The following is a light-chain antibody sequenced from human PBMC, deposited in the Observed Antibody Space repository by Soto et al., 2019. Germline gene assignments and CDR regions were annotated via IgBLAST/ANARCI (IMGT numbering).Light chain of an antibody. Sequence: DLQMTQSPSSLSASVGDRVTITCRASQSISTNLNWYQQKPGKAPKLLIYAASSLQSGVPSRFSSSGSGTDFTLTISSLQPEDFATYFCQQSYNGPRTFGPGTKVDVE. CDR3: QQSYNGPRT. CDR1: QSISTN. V-gene: IGKV1-39*01. CDR2: AAS. J-gene: IGKJ3*01.